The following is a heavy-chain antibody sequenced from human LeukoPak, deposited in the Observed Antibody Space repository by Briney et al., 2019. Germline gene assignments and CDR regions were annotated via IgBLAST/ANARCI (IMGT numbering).Heavy chain of an antibody. CDR2: IIPIFGTA. Sequence: SVKVSCKASGGTFSSYAISWVRQAPGQGLEWMGGIIPIFGTANYAQKFQGRVTITADESTSTAYMGLSSLRFDDTAVYYCARTYSGSYYAHYWGQGTLVTVSS. CDR3: ARTYSGSYYAHY. J-gene: IGHJ4*02. D-gene: IGHD1-26*01. CDR1: GGTFSSYA. V-gene: IGHV1-69*01.